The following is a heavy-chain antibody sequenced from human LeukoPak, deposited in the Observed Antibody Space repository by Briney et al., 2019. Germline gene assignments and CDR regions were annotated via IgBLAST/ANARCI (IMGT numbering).Heavy chain of an antibody. Sequence: GGSLRLSCAASGFTFSSYWMSWVRQAPGKGLEWVANIKQDGSEKYYVDSVKGRFTISRDNAKNSLYLQMNSLRAEDTAVYYCAKDRGSYGSGSFALDCWGQGALVTVSS. D-gene: IGHD3-10*01. J-gene: IGHJ4*02. CDR2: IKQDGSEK. CDR3: AKDRGSYGSGSFALDC. V-gene: IGHV3-7*03. CDR1: GFTFSSYW.